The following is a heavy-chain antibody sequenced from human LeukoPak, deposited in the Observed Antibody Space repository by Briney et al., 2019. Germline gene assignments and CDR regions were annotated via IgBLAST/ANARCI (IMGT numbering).Heavy chain of an antibody. CDR2: IYSSGST. Sequence: SETLSLTCTVSGDSISSHYWSWIRQPPGKGLDGFGYIYSSGSTIYNPSLKSRLTISVDRSKNQFSLKVSSVTAADTAVYYCARSRSRGYSGDFDYWGQGTLVTVSS. V-gene: IGHV4-59*11. J-gene: IGHJ4*02. D-gene: IGHD5-12*01. CDR1: GDSISSHY. CDR3: ARSRSRGYSGDFDY.